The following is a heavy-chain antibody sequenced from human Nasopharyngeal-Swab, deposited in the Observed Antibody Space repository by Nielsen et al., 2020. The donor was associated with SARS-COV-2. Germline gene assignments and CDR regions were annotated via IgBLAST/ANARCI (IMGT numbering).Heavy chain of an antibody. V-gene: IGHV3-23*01. CDR1: GLTFSIYD. J-gene: IGHJ4*02. CDR3: ADPPFSEY. Sequence: GGSLRLSCAASGLTFSIYDMSWVRQAPGKGLEWVSTIDAGGGNTWYADSVKGRFTISRDNSKSTLYLQMNSLRADDTALYYCADPPFSEYWGQGTLVTASS. CDR2: IDAGGGNT.